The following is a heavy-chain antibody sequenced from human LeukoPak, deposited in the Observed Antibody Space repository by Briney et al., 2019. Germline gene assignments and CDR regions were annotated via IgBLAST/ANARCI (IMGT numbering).Heavy chain of an antibody. J-gene: IGHJ4*02. CDR1: GYTLTSYG. Sequence: ASVKVSCKASGYTLTSYGISWVRQAPGQGLEWMGRISAYNGNTNYAQKLQGRVTMTTDTSTSTAYMELRSLRSDDTAVYYCARDLLWFGELSPDYWGQGTLVTVSS. CDR3: ARDLLWFGELSPDY. CDR2: ISAYNGNT. D-gene: IGHD3-10*01. V-gene: IGHV1-18*01.